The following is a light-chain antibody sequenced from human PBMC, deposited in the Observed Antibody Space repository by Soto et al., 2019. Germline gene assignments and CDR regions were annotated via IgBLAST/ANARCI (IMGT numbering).Light chain of an antibody. Sequence: QFVLTQPASVSGCPGQSITISCTGTSIDVGSYNLVSWYQQHPGKAPKLMIYEVNKRPSGVSNRFSGSKSGNTASLTISGLQAEDEADYYCCSYAGSPYVFGTGTKVTVL. V-gene: IGLV2-23*02. CDR2: EVN. CDR3: CSYAGSPYV. J-gene: IGLJ1*01. CDR1: SIDVGSYNL.